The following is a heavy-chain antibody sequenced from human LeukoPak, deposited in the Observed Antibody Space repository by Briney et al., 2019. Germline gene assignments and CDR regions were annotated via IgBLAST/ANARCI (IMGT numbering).Heavy chain of an antibody. CDR1: GGSVSSNSYY. CDR2: IYYSGST. CDR3: ATSGSGHLNYYYYMDV. D-gene: IGHD3-10*01. J-gene: IGHJ6*03. Sequence: SETLSLTCTVSGGSVSSNSYYWGWIRQPPGKGLEWIGGIYYSGSTYYNPSLTSRVTMSVDTSKNQFSLKLSSVTAADTAVYYCATSGSGHLNYYYYMDVWGKGTTVTISS. V-gene: IGHV4-39*07.